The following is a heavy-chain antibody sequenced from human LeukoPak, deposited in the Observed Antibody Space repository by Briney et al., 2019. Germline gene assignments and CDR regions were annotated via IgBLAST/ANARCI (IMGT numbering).Heavy chain of an antibody. D-gene: IGHD3-3*01. CDR3: ARNYDFWSGYLDY. J-gene: IGHJ4*02. CDR2: IYYSGST. Sequence: KASQTLSLTCTVSGGSISSGGFYWSWIRQHPGKGLEWIGYIYYSGSTYYNPSLKSRVTISVDTSKNQFSLKLTSVTAADTAVYYCARNYDFWSGYLDYWGQGTLVTVSS. V-gene: IGHV4-31*03. CDR1: GGSISSGGFY.